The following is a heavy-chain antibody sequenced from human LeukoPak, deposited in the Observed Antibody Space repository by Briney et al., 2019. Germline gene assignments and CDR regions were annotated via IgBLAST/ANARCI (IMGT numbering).Heavy chain of an antibody. J-gene: IGHJ5*02. CDR1: GGSFSIYY. CDR3: ARVRVGQWLVPGFDP. CDR2: VYNSENT. V-gene: IGHV4-59*01. Sequence: PSETLSLTCTVSGGSFSIYYWSWIRQPPGKGLEWIGYVYNSENTNYNPSLKSRATISADTSKNQFSLKLSSVTAADTAVYYCARVRVGQWLVPGFDPWGQGTLVTVSS. D-gene: IGHD6-19*01.